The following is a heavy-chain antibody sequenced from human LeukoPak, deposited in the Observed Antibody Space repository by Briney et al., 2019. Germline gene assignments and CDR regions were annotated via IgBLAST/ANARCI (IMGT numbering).Heavy chain of an antibody. Sequence: GGSLRLSCAASGFTFSSYSMNWVRQAPGKGLEWVSSISSSSSYIYYADSVKGRFTISRDNARNSLYLQMNSLRAEDTAVYYCARDRRVFDYYYYMDVWGKGTTVTIPS. CDR2: ISSSSSYI. V-gene: IGHV3-21*01. CDR3: ARDRRVFDYYYYMDV. CDR1: GFTFSSYS. J-gene: IGHJ6*03.